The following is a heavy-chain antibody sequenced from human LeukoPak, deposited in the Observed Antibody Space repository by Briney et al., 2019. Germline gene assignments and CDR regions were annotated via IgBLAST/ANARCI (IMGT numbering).Heavy chain of an antibody. V-gene: IGHV4-38-2*01. J-gene: IGHJ4*02. D-gene: IGHD6-19*01. CDR3: ARQGSGWYISSPCDY. Sequence: PSETLSLTCAVSGYSISSGYYWGWIRQPPGKGLEWIGSIYQSGTTYYNPSLKRRVTISVDTSKNQFSLNLSSVTATDTAVYYRARQGSGWYISSPCDYGGQGTRVSVSS. CDR1: GYSISSGYY. CDR2: IYQSGTT.